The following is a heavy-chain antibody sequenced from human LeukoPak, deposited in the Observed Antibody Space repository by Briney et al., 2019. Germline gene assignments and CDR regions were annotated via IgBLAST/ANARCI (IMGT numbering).Heavy chain of an antibody. J-gene: IGHJ6*02. CDR1: GFTFSTYW. V-gene: IGHV3-21*01. CDR2: ISSSSSYI. D-gene: IGHD3-10*01. Sequence: GGSLRLSCAASGFTFSTYWMSWVRQAPGKGLEWVSSISSSSSYIYYADSVKGRFTISRDNAKNSLDLQMNSLRVEDTGVYYCARADYYGSPGHFGMDVWGRGTTVTVSS. CDR3: ARADYYGSPGHFGMDV.